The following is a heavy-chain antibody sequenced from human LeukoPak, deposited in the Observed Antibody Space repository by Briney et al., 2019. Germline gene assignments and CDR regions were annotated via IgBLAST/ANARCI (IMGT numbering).Heavy chain of an antibody. Sequence: GGSLRLSCAASGFTFSSYWMSWVRQAPGKGLEWVANIKQDGSEKYYVDSVKGRFTISRDNAKNSLYLQMSSLRAEDTAVYYCARDRDDSSGYYGFVSNWGQGTLVTVSS. CDR3: ARDRDDSSGYYGFVSN. J-gene: IGHJ4*02. CDR1: GFTFSSYW. D-gene: IGHD3-22*01. V-gene: IGHV3-7*01. CDR2: IKQDGSEK.